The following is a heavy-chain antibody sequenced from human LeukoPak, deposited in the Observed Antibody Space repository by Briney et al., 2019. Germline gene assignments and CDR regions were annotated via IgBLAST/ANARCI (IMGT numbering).Heavy chain of an antibody. J-gene: IGHJ4*02. Sequence: ASVKVSCKASGYTFTSYDINWVRQATGQGLEWMGWLNPTSGNTGYAQQFQGRVTMTRNTSITTAYMELSNLRSEDTAVYYCARVSQRRTFDYWGQGTLVTVSS. V-gene: IGHV1-8*01. CDR2: LNPTSGNT. CDR3: ARVSQRRTFDY. CDR1: GYTFTSYD.